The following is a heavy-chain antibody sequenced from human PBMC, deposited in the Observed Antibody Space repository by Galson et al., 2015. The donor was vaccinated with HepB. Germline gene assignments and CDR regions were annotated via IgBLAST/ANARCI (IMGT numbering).Heavy chain of an antibody. CDR3: ARGGVRGPIAAAHNWYDP. Sequence: SVKVSCKASGYTFTSYGISWVRQAPGQGLEWMGWISAYNGDTNYAQKFQGRVTMTTDTSTSTAYMELRSLRSDDTAVYYCARGGVRGPIAAAHNWYDPWGQGTLVTVSS. V-gene: IGHV1-18*01. J-gene: IGHJ5*02. CDR1: GYTFTSYG. D-gene: IGHD6-13*01. CDR2: ISAYNGDT.